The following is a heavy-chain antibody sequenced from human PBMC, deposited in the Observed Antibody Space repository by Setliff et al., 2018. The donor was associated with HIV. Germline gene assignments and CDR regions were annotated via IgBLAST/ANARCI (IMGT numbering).Heavy chain of an antibody. CDR1: GYTLTEVS. J-gene: IGHJ4*02. D-gene: IGHD3-3*01. CDR2: FDPQDGKT. Sequence: ASVKVSCKISGYTLTEVSMHWVRQAPGKGLEWMGYFDPQDGKTIYAQKFQGRVTMTRDTSTSTVYMELTSLRSEDTAVYYCAREGPLYDFWSGYIDYWGQGILVTVSS. V-gene: IGHV1-24*01. CDR3: AREGPLYDFWSGYIDY.